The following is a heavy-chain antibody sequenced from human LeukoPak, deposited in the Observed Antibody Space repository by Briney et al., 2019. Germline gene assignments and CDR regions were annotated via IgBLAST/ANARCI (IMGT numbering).Heavy chain of an antibody. J-gene: IGHJ6*02. D-gene: IGHD3-22*01. Sequence: SETLSLTCTVSGGSISSYYWSWIRQPPGKGLEWIGYIYTSGSTNYNPSLKSRVTISVDTSKNQFSLKLSSVTAADTAVYYCVRGYQGLDVWGQGTTVTVSS. CDR1: GGSISSYY. CDR3: VRGYQGLDV. CDR2: IYTSGST. V-gene: IGHV4-4*09.